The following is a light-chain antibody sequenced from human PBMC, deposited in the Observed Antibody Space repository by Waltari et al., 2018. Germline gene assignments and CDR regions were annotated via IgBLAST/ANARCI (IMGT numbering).Light chain of an antibody. J-gene: IGKJ1*01. V-gene: IGKV3-20*01. CDR3: QKYGTRPAT. CDR2: DAS. Sequence: ELVLTQSPASLSLSPRDRAPLSCRASESVGRTLAWYQQRPGQAPRLLIYDASSRATGIPDRFSGSGSGTDFSLTISRLEPEDFAVYYCQKYGTRPATFGQGTKVEVK. CDR1: ESVGRT.